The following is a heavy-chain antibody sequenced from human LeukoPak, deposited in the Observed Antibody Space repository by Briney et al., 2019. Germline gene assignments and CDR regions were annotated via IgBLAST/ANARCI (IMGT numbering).Heavy chain of an antibody. Sequence: PSETLSLTCTVSGGSISSYYWSWIRQPPGKGLEWIGYIYYSGSTNYNPSLKSRVTISVETSKNQFSLKLSSVTAADTAVYYCARDGIVGATYPYYYYMDVWGKGTTVTVSS. J-gene: IGHJ6*03. CDR3: ARDGIVGATYPYYYYMDV. D-gene: IGHD1-26*01. V-gene: IGHV4-59*01. CDR1: GGSISSYY. CDR2: IYYSGST.